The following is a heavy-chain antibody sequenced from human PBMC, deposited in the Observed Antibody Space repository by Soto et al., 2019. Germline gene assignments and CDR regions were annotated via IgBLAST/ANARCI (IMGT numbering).Heavy chain of an antibody. J-gene: IGHJ5*02. CDR1: GYTFTTYA. CDR3: ARDGGGVITTTGWLDP. Sequence: QVQLVQSGAEEKKPGALVKVSCKASGYTFTTYAIHWVRQAPGQGLEWMGWINAGNGDTKYSQKFQGRVTITRDTSASTVYMELSSLRSEDTAVYYWARDGGGVITTTGWLDPWGQGTLVTVSS. D-gene: IGHD1-26*01. V-gene: IGHV1-3*05. CDR2: INAGNGDT.